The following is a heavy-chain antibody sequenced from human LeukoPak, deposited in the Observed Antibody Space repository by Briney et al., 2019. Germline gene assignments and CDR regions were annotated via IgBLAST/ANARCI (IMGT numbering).Heavy chain of an antibody. D-gene: IGHD4-17*01. V-gene: IGHV3-21*01. CDR1: GFSFTIFS. J-gene: IGHJ2*01. CDR3: ARGATVTTDWYFDL. Sequence: GGSLRLSCAASGFSFTIFSMTWVRQAPGKGLEWLSSISSSGDYIYYADSLKGRFTISRDNAENSLYLQMSSLRAEDTSVYYCARGATVTTDWYFDLWGRGTLVSVSS. CDR2: ISSSGDYI.